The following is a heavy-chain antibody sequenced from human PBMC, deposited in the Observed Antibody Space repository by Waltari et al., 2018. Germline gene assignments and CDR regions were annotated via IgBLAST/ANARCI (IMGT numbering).Heavy chain of an antibody. Sequence: QVQLQESGPGLVKPSETLSLTCTVSGGSISSYYWSWIRQPAGKGLEWIGRIYTSGSTNYNPSLKSRVTMSVDTSKNQFSLKLSSVTAADTAVYYCARDGEKGRDGYNLFDYWGQGTLGTVSS. J-gene: IGHJ4*02. CDR2: IYTSGST. D-gene: IGHD5-12*01. CDR1: GGSISSYY. CDR3: ARDGEKGRDGYNLFDY. V-gene: IGHV4-4*07.